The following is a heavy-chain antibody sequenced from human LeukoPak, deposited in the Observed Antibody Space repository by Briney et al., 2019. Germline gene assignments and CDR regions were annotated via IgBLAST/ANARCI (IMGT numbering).Heavy chain of an antibody. CDR1: GGSVSSGSYY. Sequence: TPETLSLTCTVSGGSVSSGSYYWSWIRQPPGKGLEWIGYIYYSGSTNYNPSLKSRVTISVDTSKNQFSLKLSSVTAADTAVYYCARDGRDTAMVTKGFDYWGQGTLVTVSS. CDR2: IYYSGST. CDR3: ARDGRDTAMVTKGFDY. D-gene: IGHD5-18*01. J-gene: IGHJ4*02. V-gene: IGHV4-61*01.